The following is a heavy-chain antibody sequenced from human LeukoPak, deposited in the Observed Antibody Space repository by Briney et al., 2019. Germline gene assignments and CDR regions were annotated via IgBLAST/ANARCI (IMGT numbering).Heavy chain of an antibody. CDR2: IYHSGST. V-gene: IGHV4-34*01. CDR3: ARVSSSALY. J-gene: IGHJ4*02. CDR1: GGSFSGYY. D-gene: IGHD6-6*01. Sequence: KTSETLSLTCAVYGGSFSGYYWSWIRQPPGKGLEWIGYIYHSGSTYYNPSLKSRVTISVDRSKNQFSLKLSSVTAADTAVYYCARVSSSALYWGQGTLVTVSS.